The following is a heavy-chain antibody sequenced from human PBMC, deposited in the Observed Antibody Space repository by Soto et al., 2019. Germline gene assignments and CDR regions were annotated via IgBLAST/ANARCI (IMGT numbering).Heavy chain of an antibody. J-gene: IGHJ6*02. CDR1: GYTFTSYY. Sequence: ASVKVSCKASGYTFTSYYMHWVRQAPGQGLEWMGIINPSGGSTSYAQKFQGRVTMTRDTSTSTVYMELSSLRSEDTAVYYCARDRGYSYGAYYYYYGMDVWGQGTTVTVSS. CDR2: INPSGGST. V-gene: IGHV1-46*01. CDR3: ARDRGYSYGAYYYYYGMDV. D-gene: IGHD5-18*01.